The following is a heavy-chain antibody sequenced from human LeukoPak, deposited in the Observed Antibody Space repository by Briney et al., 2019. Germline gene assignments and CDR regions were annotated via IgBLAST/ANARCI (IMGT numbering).Heavy chain of an antibody. CDR1: GYTLTELS. Sequence: ASVKVSCKIFGYTLTELSMHWVRQAPGKGLEWMGGFDPEDGETIYAQKFQGRVTMTEDTSTDTACMELSSLRSEDTAVYYCARGGIYGGTSYFDYWGQGTLVTVSS. V-gene: IGHV1-24*01. D-gene: IGHD4-23*01. J-gene: IGHJ4*02. CDR3: ARGGIYGGTSYFDY. CDR2: FDPEDGET.